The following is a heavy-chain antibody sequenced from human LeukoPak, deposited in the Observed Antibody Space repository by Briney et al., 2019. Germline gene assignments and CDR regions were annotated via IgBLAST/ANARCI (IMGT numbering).Heavy chain of an antibody. D-gene: IGHD1-1*01. CDR3: ARDFTDNDWNYDY. Sequence: GASVKVSCKASGYTFTSYDINWVRQAPGQGLEWMGIINPSGGSTSYAQKFQGRVTMTRDTSTSTVYMELSSLRSEDTAVYYCARDFTDNDWNYDYWGQGTLVTVSS. CDR2: INPSGGST. V-gene: IGHV1-46*01. J-gene: IGHJ4*02. CDR1: GYTFTSYD.